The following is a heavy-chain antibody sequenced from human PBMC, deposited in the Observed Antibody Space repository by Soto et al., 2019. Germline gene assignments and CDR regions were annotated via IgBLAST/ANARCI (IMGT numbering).Heavy chain of an antibody. V-gene: IGHV1-46*01. CDR1: GHTFTSYH. D-gene: IGHD1-20*01. CDR3: VREASENNMRWSFDY. CDR2: ITPSNGAT. Sequence: QVQLVQSGAEVKKPGDSVKISCKASGHTFTSYHIHWVRQAPGQGPEWMGIITPSNGATSYAQRFQGRVTMTRDTSTSTVYMELSSLTSEDTAVYYCVREASENNMRWSFDYWGRGTLVTVSS. J-gene: IGHJ4*02.